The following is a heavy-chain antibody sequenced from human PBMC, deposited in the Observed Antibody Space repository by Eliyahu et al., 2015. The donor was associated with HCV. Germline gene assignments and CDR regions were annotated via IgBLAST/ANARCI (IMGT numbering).Heavy chain of an antibody. V-gene: IGHV1-18*01. CDR3: ARAGGGYEFLY. CDR2: ISAYNGNT. J-gene: IGHJ4*02. Sequence: QVQLVQSGAEVKXPGXSVKVSCKXSGXXFTSYGISWVXQAPGQGLEWMGWISAYNGNTNYAQKLQGRVTMTTDTXTSTAYMELRSLRSDDTAVYYCARAGGGYEFLYWGQGTLVTVSS. D-gene: IGHD5-12*01. CDR1: GXXFTSYG.